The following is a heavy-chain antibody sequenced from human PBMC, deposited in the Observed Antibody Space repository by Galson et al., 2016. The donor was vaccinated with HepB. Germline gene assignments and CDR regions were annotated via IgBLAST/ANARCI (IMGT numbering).Heavy chain of an antibody. D-gene: IGHD3-10*01. J-gene: IGHJ2*01. V-gene: IGHV3-73*01. CDR2: IRTKPNTYAT. CDR1: GFIFSDSA. CDR3: IGVISTGYFDL. Sequence: SLRLSCAASGFIFSDSAMHWVRQASGKGLEWVGRIRTKPNTYATVYAASVKGRFIISRDDLKNTKYLQMNSLKAEDTAVYYCIGVISTGYFDLWGRGTLVTVSS.